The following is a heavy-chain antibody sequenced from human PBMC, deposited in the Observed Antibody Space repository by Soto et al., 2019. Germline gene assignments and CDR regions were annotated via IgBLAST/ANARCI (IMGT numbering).Heavy chain of an antibody. Sequence: PSETLSLTCAVSGRSISNGGYSWSWIRQPPGKGLEWIGYMYHSESTYYNPSLKSRVTISLDTSKNQFSLKLSSLTAADTAVYYCASQSKGYYFDHWGQGTLVTVSS. V-gene: IGHV4-30-2*03. J-gene: IGHJ4*02. CDR3: ASQSKGYYFDH. CDR1: GRSISNGGYS. CDR2: MYHSEST.